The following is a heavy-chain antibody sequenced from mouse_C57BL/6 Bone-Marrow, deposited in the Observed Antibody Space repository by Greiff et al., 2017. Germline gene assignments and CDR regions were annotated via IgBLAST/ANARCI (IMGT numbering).Heavy chain of an antibody. V-gene: IGHV1-42*01. Sequence: VLLQQSGPELVKPGASVKISCTASGYSFTGYYMNWVKQSPEKSLEWIGEINPSTGGTTYNQKFKAKATLTVDKSSSTAYMQLKSLTSEDSAVYYCARKDGNSFAYWGQGTLVTVSA. D-gene: IGHD2-1*01. J-gene: IGHJ3*01. CDR3: ARKDGNSFAY. CDR1: GYSFTGYY. CDR2: INPSTGGT.